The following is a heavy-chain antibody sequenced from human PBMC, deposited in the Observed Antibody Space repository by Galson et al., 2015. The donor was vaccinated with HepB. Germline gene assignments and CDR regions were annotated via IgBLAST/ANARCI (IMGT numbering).Heavy chain of an antibody. CDR3: AKEHWYRAFDI. V-gene: IGHV7-4-1*02. CDR2: INTNTGNP. CDR1: GYTFTGYY. Sequence: SVKVSCKASGYTFTGYYMHWVRQAPGQGLEWMGWINTNTGNPTYAQGFTGRFVFSLDTSVSTAYLQISSLKAEDTAVYYCAKEHWYRAFDIWGQGTMVTVSS. D-gene: IGHD6-13*01. J-gene: IGHJ3*02.